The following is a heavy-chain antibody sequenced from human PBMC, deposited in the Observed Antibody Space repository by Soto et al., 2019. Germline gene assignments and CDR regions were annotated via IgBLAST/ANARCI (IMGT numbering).Heavy chain of an antibody. V-gene: IGHV3-21*01. Sequence: GGSLRLSCAASGFTFSSYSMNWVRQAPGKGLEWVSSISSSSSYIYYADSVKGRFTISRDNAKNSLYLQMNSLRAEDTAVYYCARDQASSWNDAFDIWGQGTMVT. J-gene: IGHJ3*02. CDR3: ARDQASSWNDAFDI. CDR2: ISSSSSYI. CDR1: GFTFSSYS. D-gene: IGHD6-13*01.